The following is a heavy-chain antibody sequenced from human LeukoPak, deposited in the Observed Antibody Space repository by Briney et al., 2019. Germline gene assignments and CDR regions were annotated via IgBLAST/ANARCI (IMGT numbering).Heavy chain of an antibody. V-gene: IGHV1-18*01. Sequence: GESLKISCKGSGYTFTSYGISWVRQAPGQGLEWMGWISAYNGNTNYAQKLQGRVTMTTDTSTSTAYMELRSLRSDDTAVYYCARAPLASSSGYSYYYMDVWGKGTTVTVSS. D-gene: IGHD3-22*01. CDR1: GYTFTSYG. CDR2: ISAYNGNT. J-gene: IGHJ6*03. CDR3: ARAPLASSSGYSYYYMDV.